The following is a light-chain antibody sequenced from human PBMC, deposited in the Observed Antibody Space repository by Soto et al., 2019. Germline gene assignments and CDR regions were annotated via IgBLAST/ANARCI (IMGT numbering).Light chain of an antibody. CDR2: GAS. V-gene: IGKV3-20*01. Sequence: EIVLTQSPGTLSLSPGERATLSCRASQSVSSTYLAWYQQKPGQAPRLLIYGASSRATGIPERFSGSGSGTDFTLTISRLEPEDFAVYYCQQYGSSPVTFGQGTKLEIK. J-gene: IGKJ2*01. CDR3: QQYGSSPVT. CDR1: QSVSSTY.